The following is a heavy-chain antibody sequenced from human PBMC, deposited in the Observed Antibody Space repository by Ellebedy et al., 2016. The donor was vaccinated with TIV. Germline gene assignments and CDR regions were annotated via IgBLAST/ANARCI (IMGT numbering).Heavy chain of an antibody. Sequence: GESLKISXAASGFTFSSYAMHWVRQAPGKGLEWVALISYDGSDKFYADSVKGRITISRDNSKNTLYLQMNSLRGADTAVYYCAREASTVTIRWFDRWGQGTLVTVSS. D-gene: IGHD4-17*01. V-gene: IGHV3-30-3*01. CDR3: AREASTVTIRWFDR. CDR2: ISYDGSDK. J-gene: IGHJ5*02. CDR1: GFTFSSYA.